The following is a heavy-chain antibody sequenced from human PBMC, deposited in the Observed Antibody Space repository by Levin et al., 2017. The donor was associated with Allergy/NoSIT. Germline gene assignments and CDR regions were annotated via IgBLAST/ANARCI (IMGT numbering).Heavy chain of an antibody. Sequence: SGPTLVKPTQTLTLTCTFSGFSLSTSGVGVGWIRQPPGKALEWLALIYWGDDKRYSPSLKSGLTITKDTSTNQVVLTMTNVDPVGTATYWCAHTCCSGRSCYFDYWGQGTLVTVSS. V-gene: IGHV2-5*02. CDR2: IYWGDDK. D-gene: IGHD2-15*01. CDR1: GFSLSTSGVG. CDR3: AHTCCSGRSCYFDY. J-gene: IGHJ4*02.